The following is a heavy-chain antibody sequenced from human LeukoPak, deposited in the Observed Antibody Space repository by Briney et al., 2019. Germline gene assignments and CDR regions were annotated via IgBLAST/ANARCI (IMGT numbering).Heavy chain of an antibody. CDR3: ARGPGYDFWSGSNWFDP. Sequence: SETLSLTCTVSGGSISSSYYYWGWIRQPPGKGLEWIGYIYHSGSGSTYYNPSLKSRVTISVDTSKNQFSLKLSSVTAADTAVYYCARGPGYDFWSGSNWFDPWGQGTLVTVSS. J-gene: IGHJ5*02. CDR2: IYHSGSGST. V-gene: IGHV4-39*07. D-gene: IGHD3-3*01. CDR1: GGSISSSYYY.